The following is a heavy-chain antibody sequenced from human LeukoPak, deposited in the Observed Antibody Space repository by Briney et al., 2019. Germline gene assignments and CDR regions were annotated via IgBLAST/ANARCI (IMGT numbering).Heavy chain of an antibody. D-gene: IGHD3-9*01. CDR3: ASQVRYRPPAVEVYMDV. Sequence: ASVKVSCKASGYTFTSYYMHWVRQAPGQGLEWIGIINPSGGSTSYAQKFQGRVTMTRDTSTSTVYMELSSLRSEDTAVYYCASQVRYRPPAVEVYMDVWGKGTTVTVSS. CDR2: INPSGGST. V-gene: IGHV1-46*01. J-gene: IGHJ6*03. CDR1: GYTFTSYY.